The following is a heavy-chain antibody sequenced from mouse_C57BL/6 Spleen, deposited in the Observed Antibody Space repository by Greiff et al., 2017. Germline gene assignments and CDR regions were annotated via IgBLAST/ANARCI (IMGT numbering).Heavy chain of an antibody. CDR2: ISSGSSTI. J-gene: IGHJ2*01. CDR1: GFTFRDYG. Sequence: EVKLMESGGGLVKPGGSLKLSCAVSGFTFRDYGMHWVRQAPETGLEWVAYISSGSSTIYYADTVKGRFTISRDNAKNTLFLQMTSLRSEDTAMYYCARDDMVKAYYFDYWGQGTTLTVSS. V-gene: IGHV5-17*01. D-gene: IGHD2-2*01. CDR3: ARDDMVKAYYFDY.